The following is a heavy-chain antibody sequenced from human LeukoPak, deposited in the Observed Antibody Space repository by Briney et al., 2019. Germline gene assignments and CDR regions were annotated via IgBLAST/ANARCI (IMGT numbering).Heavy chain of an antibody. V-gene: IGHV4-39*01. CDR2: FYHYSGAT. CDR1: GGSITSSSYY. CDR3: ARISGPYYYAMDV. Sequence: PSETLSLTCSVSGGSITSSSYYWGWIRQLPGKGLEWIGSFYHYSGATYYNPSFKSRVTISVDTSKNQFSLKLSSVTATDTAVYYCARISGPYYYAMDVWGQGTAVTVSS. D-gene: IGHD3-10*01. J-gene: IGHJ6*02.